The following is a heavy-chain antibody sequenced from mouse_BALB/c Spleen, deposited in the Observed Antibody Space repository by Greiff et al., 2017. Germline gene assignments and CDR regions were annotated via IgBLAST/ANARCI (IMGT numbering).Heavy chain of an antibody. J-gene: IGHJ1*01. CDR1: GFSLTSYG. D-gene: IGHD4-1*01. CDR2: IWAGGST. CDR3: ARENWALYWYFDV. V-gene: IGHV2-9*02. Sequence: VQLQESGPGLVAPSQSLSITCTVSGFSLTSYGVHWVRQPPGKGLEWLGVIWAGGSTNYNSALMSRLSISKDNSKSQVFLKMNSLQTDDTAMYYCARENWALYWYFDVWGAGTTVTVSS.